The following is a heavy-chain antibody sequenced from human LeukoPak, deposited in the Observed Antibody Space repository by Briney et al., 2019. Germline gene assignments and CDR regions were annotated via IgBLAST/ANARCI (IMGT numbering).Heavy chain of an antibody. CDR1: GFTFSDAW. CDR2: IKSKGGCLTT. J-gene: IGHJ4*02. Sequence: GGALRLSCAGSGFTFSDAWMSGVRQAPWKGPEWVGRIKSKGGCLTTDYAATVEGRFTISRDDSKNTLYLKINKLKNEDTDVYYCLWLPKMIGGFDSWGPATLVTASS. V-gene: IGHV3-15*01. CDR3: LWLPKMIGGFDS. D-gene: IGHD3-16*01.